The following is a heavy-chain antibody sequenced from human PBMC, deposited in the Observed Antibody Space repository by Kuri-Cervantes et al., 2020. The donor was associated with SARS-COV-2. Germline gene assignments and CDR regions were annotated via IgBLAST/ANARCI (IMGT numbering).Heavy chain of an antibody. Sequence: GGSLRLSCSASGFTFSSYAMSWVRQAPGKGLEWVGRIKSKTDGGTTDYAAPVKGRFTISRDDSKNTLYLQMNSLRAEDTAVYYCARDTDPKTYSSSWYGNWFDPWGQGTLVTVSS. CDR1: GFTFSSYA. CDR2: IKSKTDGGTT. D-gene: IGHD6-13*01. CDR3: ARDTDPKTYSSSWYGNWFDP. J-gene: IGHJ5*02. V-gene: IGHV3-15*01.